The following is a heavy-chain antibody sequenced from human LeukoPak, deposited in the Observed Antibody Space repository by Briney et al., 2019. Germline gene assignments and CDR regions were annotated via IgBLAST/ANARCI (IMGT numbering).Heavy chain of an antibody. CDR3: ARGDYDFWSGYSDY. J-gene: IGHJ4*02. CDR2: MKQDGSEK. V-gene: IGHV3-7*01. D-gene: IGHD3-3*01. Sequence: QPGGSLRLSCAASGFTFSSYWMSWVRQAPGKGLEWVANMKQDGSEKYYVDSVKGRFTISRDNAKNSLYLQMNSLRAEDTAVYYCARGDYDFWSGYSDYWGQGTLVTVSS. CDR1: GFTFSSYW.